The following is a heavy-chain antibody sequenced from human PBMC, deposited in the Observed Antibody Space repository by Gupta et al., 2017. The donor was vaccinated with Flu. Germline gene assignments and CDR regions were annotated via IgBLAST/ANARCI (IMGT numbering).Heavy chain of an antibody. V-gene: IGHV3-9*01. J-gene: IGHJ4*02. CDR3: ARDTAQTPGMAGSGIDY. Sequence: TISRDNAKNSLYLQMNSLRPEDTALYYCARDTAQTPGMAGSGIDYWGQGTQVSVSS. D-gene: IGHD6-13*01.